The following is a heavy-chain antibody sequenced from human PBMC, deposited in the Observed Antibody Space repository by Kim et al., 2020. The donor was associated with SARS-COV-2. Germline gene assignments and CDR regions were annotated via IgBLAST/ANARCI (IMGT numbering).Heavy chain of an antibody. CDR1: GISFNSFA. D-gene: IGHD3-22*01. V-gene: IGHV3-33*03. Sequence: GGSLRLSCVASGISFNSFAMHWVRQVPGKGLEWVAMIWYDESYEYYADSVKGRFSISRDNSRNTVYLQMTSLSVEDPAVYYCAKDGPGTHYYQQMELWG. CDR3: AKDGPGTHYYQQMEL. CDR2: IWYDESYE. J-gene: IGHJ6*02.